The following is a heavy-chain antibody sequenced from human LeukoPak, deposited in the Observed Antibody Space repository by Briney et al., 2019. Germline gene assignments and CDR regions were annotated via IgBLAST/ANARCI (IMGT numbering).Heavy chain of an antibody. CDR3: ARVSDCSGGSCYLAVKGFDY. V-gene: IGHV3-21*01. CDR1: GFTFSSYS. D-gene: IGHD2-15*01. CDR2: ISSSSSYI. Sequence: GGSLRLSCAASGFTFSSYSMNWVRQAPGKGLEWVSSISSSSSYICYADSVKGRFTISRDNAKNSLYLQMNSLRAEDTAVYYCARVSDCSGGSCYLAVKGFDYWGQGTLVTVSS. J-gene: IGHJ4*02.